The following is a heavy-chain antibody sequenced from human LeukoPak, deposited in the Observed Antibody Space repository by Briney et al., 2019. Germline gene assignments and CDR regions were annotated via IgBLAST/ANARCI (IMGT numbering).Heavy chain of an antibody. CDR3: ARTGRSGSYPYDPFDI. V-gene: IGHV3-72*01. Sequence: PGGSLRLSCAASGFTFSDHYMDWVRQAPGKGLEWVARTRNKEKSYTTEYAASVKGRFTISRDDSRNELYLQMNSLKIEDTAVYYCARTGRSGSYPYDPFDIWGQGAMVTVSS. CDR2: TRNKEKSYTT. D-gene: IGHD3-22*01. J-gene: IGHJ3*02. CDR1: GFTFSDHY.